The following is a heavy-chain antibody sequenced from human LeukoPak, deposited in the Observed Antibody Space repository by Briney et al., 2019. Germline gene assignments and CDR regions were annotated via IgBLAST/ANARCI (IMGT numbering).Heavy chain of an antibody. Sequence: PGGSLRLSCAASGFSFSSQFMSWVRQAPGKGLEWVATIKPDGSEKNYVDSVKGRFSISRDNAKNSLSLQMNSLRAEDTAVYYCARAAGEMATIRYWGQGTLVTVSS. V-gene: IGHV3-7*01. CDR3: ARAAGEMATIRY. J-gene: IGHJ4*02. CDR2: IKPDGSEK. D-gene: IGHD5-24*01. CDR1: GFSFSSQF.